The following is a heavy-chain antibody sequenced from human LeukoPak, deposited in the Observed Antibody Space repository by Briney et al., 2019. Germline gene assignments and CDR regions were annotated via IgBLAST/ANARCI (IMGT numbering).Heavy chain of an antibody. CDR2: ISGSGGST. D-gene: IGHD2/OR15-2a*01. CDR3: SKSTFVPMLFYFDF. Sequence: GGSLRLSCAASGFTFSSYAMSWLRQAPGKGLEWVSGISGSGGSTYYPDSVKGRLTISRDNSKSTLYLQINNLRGEDTAVFYCSKSTFVPMLFYFDFWRQETRVTV. J-gene: IGHJ4*02. CDR1: GFTFSSYA. V-gene: IGHV3-23*01.